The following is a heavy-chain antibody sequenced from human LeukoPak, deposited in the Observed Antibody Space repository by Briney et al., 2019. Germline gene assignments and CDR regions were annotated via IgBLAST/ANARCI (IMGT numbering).Heavy chain of an antibody. D-gene: IGHD6-19*01. CDR1: GFTFSSYG. CDR3: AKEGSGWYYLDY. CDR2: IPSDGSKI. J-gene: IGHJ4*02. Sequence: GGSLRLSCAASGFTFSSYGMHWVRQAPGKGLEWVAFIPSDGSKIYYADSVKGRFTISRDNSKNTVYVQMKSLRPEDTAVYYCAKEGSGWYYLDYWGQGTVVTVSS. V-gene: IGHV3-30*02.